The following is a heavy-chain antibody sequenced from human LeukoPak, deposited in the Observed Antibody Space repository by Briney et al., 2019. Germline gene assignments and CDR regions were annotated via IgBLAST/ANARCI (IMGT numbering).Heavy chain of an antibody. D-gene: IGHD3-22*01. Sequence: GASVKVSCKASGYTFTSYGISWVRQAPGQGLEWMGWISAYNGNPNYAQKLQGRVTMTTDTSASTAYMELSSLRSEDTAVYYCASLVTDYYDSSGYYNGDAFDIWGQGTMVTVSS. CDR1: GYTFTSYG. J-gene: IGHJ3*02. CDR3: ASLVTDYYDSSGYYNGDAFDI. V-gene: IGHV1-18*01. CDR2: ISAYNGNP.